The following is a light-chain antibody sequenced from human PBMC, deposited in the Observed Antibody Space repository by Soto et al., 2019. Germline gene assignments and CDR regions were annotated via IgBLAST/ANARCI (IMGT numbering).Light chain of an antibody. Sequence: DIQMTQSPSSLSASVGDRVTITCRASQSISSYLNWYQQKPGKAPKLLIYAASSLQSGVPSRFSGSGSGTDFTLTISSLQPEDFATYYCQQSYSTHLTFGGGTRWIS. V-gene: IGKV1-39*01. CDR2: AAS. CDR3: QQSYSTHLT. J-gene: IGKJ4*01. CDR1: QSISSY.